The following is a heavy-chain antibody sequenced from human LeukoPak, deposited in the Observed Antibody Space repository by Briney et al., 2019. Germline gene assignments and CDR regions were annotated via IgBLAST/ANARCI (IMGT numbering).Heavy chain of an antibody. D-gene: IGHD3-3*01. Sequence: SETLSLTCTVSGGSISSSSYYWGWIRQPPGKGLEWIGSIYYSGSTYYNPSLKSRVPISVDTTKNQFSLKLSSVTAADTAVYYCAQYYDFWSGYLPDPWGQGPLVTVSS. CDR3: AQYYDFWSGYLPDP. CDR1: GGSISSSSYY. CDR2: IYYSGST. J-gene: IGHJ5*02. V-gene: IGHV4-39*01.